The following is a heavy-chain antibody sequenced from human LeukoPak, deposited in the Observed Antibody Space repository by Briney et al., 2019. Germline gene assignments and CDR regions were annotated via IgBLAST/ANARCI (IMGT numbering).Heavy chain of an antibody. Sequence: ASVKASCKASGYTFTSYAMHWVRQAPGQRLEWMGWINAGNGNTKYSQKFQGRVTITRDTSASTAYMELSSLRSEDTAVYYCARGRPGSSGYVGWGQGTLVTVSS. D-gene: IGHD5-12*01. CDR3: ARGRPGSSGYVG. CDR2: INAGNGNT. V-gene: IGHV1-3*01. CDR1: GYTFTSYA. J-gene: IGHJ4*02.